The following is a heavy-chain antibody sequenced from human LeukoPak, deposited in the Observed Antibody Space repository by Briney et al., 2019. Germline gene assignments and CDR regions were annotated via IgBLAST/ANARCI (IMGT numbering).Heavy chain of an antibody. Sequence: GGSVRLLCAACGLTYSRYGMQGVGQAPGKGGEGVSGISWNSGSIVYADSVKGRFTTSRDNAKNSLYLQMNSLRAEDTALYYCAKDMDDILTVVGAFYIWGQGTMVTVSS. D-gene: IGHD3-9*01. J-gene: IGHJ3*02. V-gene: IGHV3-9*01. CDR1: GLTYSRYG. CDR2: ISWNSGSI. CDR3: AKDMDDILTVVGAFYI.